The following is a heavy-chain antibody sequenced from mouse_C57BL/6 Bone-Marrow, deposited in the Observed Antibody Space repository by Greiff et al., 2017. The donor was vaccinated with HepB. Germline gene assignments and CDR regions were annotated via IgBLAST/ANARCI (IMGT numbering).Heavy chain of an antibody. V-gene: IGHV1-53*01. D-gene: IGHD2-4*01. CDR1: GYTFTSYW. CDR3: AAGDYDYFYAMDY. J-gene: IGHJ4*01. CDR2: INPSNGGT. Sequence: VQLQQPGTELVKPGASVKLSCKASGYTFTSYWMHWVKQRPGQGLEWIGNINPSNGGTNYNEKFKSKATLTVDKSSSTAYMQLSSLTSEDSAVYYCAAGDYDYFYAMDYWGQGTSVTVSS.